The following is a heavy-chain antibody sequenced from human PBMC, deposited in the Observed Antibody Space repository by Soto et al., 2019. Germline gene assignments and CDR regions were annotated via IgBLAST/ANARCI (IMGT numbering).Heavy chain of an antibody. Sequence: SETLSLTCAVYGGSFSGYYWSWIRQPPGKGLEWIGEINHSGSTNYNPSLKSRVTISVDTSKNQFSLKLSSVTAADTAVYYCARGVNGCSSTSCYRDYYYYYYMDVWGKGTTVTVSS. CDR1: GGSFSGYY. CDR3: ARGVNGCSSTSCYRDYYYYYYMDV. V-gene: IGHV4-34*01. J-gene: IGHJ6*03. D-gene: IGHD2-2*01. CDR2: INHSGST.